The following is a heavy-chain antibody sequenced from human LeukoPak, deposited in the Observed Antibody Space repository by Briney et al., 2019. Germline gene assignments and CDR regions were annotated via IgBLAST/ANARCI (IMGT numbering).Heavy chain of an antibody. Sequence: PGGSLRLSCAASGFTFSSYAMHWVRQAPGKGLEWVAVISYDGSNKYYADSVKGRFTISRDNSKNTLYLQMNSLRAEDTAVYYCARESPAATTPFDYWGRGTLVTVSS. V-gene: IGHV3-30-3*01. J-gene: IGHJ4*02. CDR1: GFTFSSYA. D-gene: IGHD2-2*01. CDR2: ISYDGSNK. CDR3: ARESPAATTPFDY.